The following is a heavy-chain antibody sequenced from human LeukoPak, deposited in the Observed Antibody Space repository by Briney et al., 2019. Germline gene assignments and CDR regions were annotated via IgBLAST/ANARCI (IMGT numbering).Heavy chain of an antibody. Sequence: GSLRLSCAASGFTFSSYEMNWVRQAPGKGLEWVSYISSSGSTIYYADSVKGRFTISRDNAKNSLYLQMNSLRAEDTAVYYCARGNFFSGRKSLFEYYYYGMDVWGQGTTVTVSS. CDR2: ISSSGSTI. D-gene: IGHD3-3*01. J-gene: IGHJ6*02. CDR1: GFTFSSYE. CDR3: ARGNFFSGRKSLFEYYYYGMDV. V-gene: IGHV3-48*03.